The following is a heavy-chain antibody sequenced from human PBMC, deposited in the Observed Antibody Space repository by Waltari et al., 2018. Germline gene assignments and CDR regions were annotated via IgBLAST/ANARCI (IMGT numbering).Heavy chain of an antibody. J-gene: IGHJ4*02. V-gene: IGHV1-69*13. CDR1: GGTFSSYA. CDR2: IIPIFGTA. D-gene: IGHD1-26*01. Sequence: QVQLVQSGAEVKKPGSSVKVSCKASGGTFSSYAISWVRQAPGQGLEWMGRIIPIFGTANYAQKFQGRVTITADKSTSTAYMELSSPRSEDTAVYYCARDFRVPVGAKSGYYFDYWGQGTLVTVSS. CDR3: ARDFRVPVGAKSGYYFDY.